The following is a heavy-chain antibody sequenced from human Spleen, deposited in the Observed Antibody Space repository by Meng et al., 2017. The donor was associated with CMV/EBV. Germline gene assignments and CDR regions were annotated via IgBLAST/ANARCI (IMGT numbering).Heavy chain of an antibody. CDR1: GGSFSDYH. CDR3: ARGLSYSSSSVAWYNWFDP. D-gene: IGHD6-6*01. Sequence: SETLSLTCAVYGGSFSDYHWSWIRQPPGKGLEWIGYIHYSGITHYNPSLKSRVTISVDTSKNQYSLQLSSVTAADTALYYCARGLSYSSSSVAWYNWFDPWGQGTLVTVSS. CDR2: IHYSGIT. J-gene: IGHJ5*02. V-gene: IGHV4-59*01.